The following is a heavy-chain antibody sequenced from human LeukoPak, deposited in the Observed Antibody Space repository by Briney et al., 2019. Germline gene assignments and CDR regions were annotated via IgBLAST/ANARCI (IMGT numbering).Heavy chain of an antibody. CDR3: AKSLDSSGYYIFDY. D-gene: IGHD3-22*01. CDR1: GFTFSSYG. V-gene: IGHV3-30*02. Sequence: PGGSLRLSCAASGFTFSSYGMHWVRQAPGKGLEWVAFIRYDGSNKYYADSVKGRFTISRDNSKNTLYLQMNSLRAEDTAVYYCAKSLDSSGYYIFDYWGQGTLVTVSS. J-gene: IGHJ4*02. CDR2: IRYDGSNK.